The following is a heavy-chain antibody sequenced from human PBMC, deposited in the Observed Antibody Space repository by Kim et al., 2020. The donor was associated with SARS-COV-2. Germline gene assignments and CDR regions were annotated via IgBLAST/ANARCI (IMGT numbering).Heavy chain of an antibody. CDR2: ISFSGTT. Sequence: PGGSLRLSCVASGFTFSNFAMSWVRQAPGKGLEWVSAISFSGTTYLLDSVKGRFTISRDNSKNILYLQMNSLRVDDTALYYCAKDMGRAVGDSGRLDYWGQGTLVTVSS. J-gene: IGHJ4*02. D-gene: IGHD4-17*01. V-gene: IGHV3-23*01. CDR3: AKDMGRAVGDSGRLDY. CDR1: GFTFSNFA.